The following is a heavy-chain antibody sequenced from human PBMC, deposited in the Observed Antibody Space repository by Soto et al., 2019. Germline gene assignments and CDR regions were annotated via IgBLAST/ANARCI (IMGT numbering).Heavy chain of an antibody. V-gene: IGHV1-69*13. J-gene: IGHJ4*02. Sequence: SVKVSCKASGGTFSSYAISWVRQAPGQGLEWMGGIIPIFGTANYAQKFQGRVTITADESTSTAYMELSRLRSEDTAVYYCARVNYYGSGSYSHFDSWGQGTLVTVSS. D-gene: IGHD3-10*01. CDR3: ARVNYYGSGSYSHFDS. CDR2: IIPIFGTA. CDR1: GGTFSSYA.